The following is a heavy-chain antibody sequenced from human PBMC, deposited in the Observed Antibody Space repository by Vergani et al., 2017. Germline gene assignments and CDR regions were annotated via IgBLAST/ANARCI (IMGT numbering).Heavy chain of an antibody. CDR3: ARGRFLEWKDAFDI. Sequence: QVQLVQSGAEVKKPGASVKVSCKASGYTFTSYDINWVRQATGQGLEWMGWMNPNSCNTGYAQKFQGRVTMTRNTSISTAYMELSSLRSEDTAVYYCARGRFLEWKDAFDIWGQGTMVTVSS. J-gene: IGHJ3*02. D-gene: IGHD3-3*01. CDR2: MNPNSCNT. CDR1: GYTFTSYD. V-gene: IGHV1-8*01.